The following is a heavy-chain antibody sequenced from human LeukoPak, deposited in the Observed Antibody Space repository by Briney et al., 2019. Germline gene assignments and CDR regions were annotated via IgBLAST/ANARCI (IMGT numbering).Heavy chain of an antibody. CDR2: IKSKAGGGTT. Sequence: GGSLRLSCAASGFTFRNAWMSWVRQAPGKGLEWVGRIKSKAGGGTTDYAAPVKGRFTISRDDSENTLYLQMNSLRAEDTAVYYCAKETSIVGATIYWGQGTLVTVS. CDR1: GFTFRNAW. V-gene: IGHV3-15*01. J-gene: IGHJ4*02. D-gene: IGHD1-26*01. CDR3: AKETSIVGATIY.